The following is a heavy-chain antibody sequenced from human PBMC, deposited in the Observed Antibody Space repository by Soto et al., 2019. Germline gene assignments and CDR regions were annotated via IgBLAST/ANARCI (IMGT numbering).Heavy chain of an antibody. D-gene: IGHD4-17*01. CDR2: IYWDDDK. V-gene: IGHV2-5*02. CDR1: GFSLSTSGVG. CDR3: AHRFPDENYGDGGFDY. J-gene: IGHJ4*02. Sequence: QITLKESGPTLVKPTQTLTLTCTFSGFSLSTSGVGVGWIRQPPGKALEWLALIYWDDDKRYSPSLKSRLTPTKDTSKNQVVLTMTNMDPVDTATYYCAHRFPDENYGDGGFDYWGQGTLVTVSS.